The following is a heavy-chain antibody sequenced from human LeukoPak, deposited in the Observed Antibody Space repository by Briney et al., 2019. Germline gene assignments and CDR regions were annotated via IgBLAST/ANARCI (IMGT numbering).Heavy chain of an antibody. V-gene: IGHV1-18*01. Sequence: ASVKASCKASGYTFTIYGISWVRQAPGQGLEWMGWISAYNGNTNYAQKLQGRVTMTTDTSTSTAYMELRSLRSDDTAVYYCARCTGGGSCYGVRYWGQGTLVTVSS. CDR3: ARCTGGGSCYGVRY. D-gene: IGHD2-15*01. J-gene: IGHJ4*02. CDR2: ISAYNGNT. CDR1: GYTFTIYG.